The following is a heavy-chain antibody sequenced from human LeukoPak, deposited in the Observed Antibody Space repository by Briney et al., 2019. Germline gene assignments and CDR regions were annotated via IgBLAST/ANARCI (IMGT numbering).Heavy chain of an antibody. CDR2: IIPIFGTA. CDR3: ARDTIPDCSGGSCYGHVSYFDY. V-gene: IGHV1-69*13. CDR1: GGTFINYA. J-gene: IGHJ4*02. Sequence: SVTVSFKASGGTFINYAISWVRQAPGQGVEWMGGIIPIFGTANYAQKFQGRVTITADESTSTAYMELSSLRSEDTAVYYCARDTIPDCSGGSCYGHVSYFDYWGQGTLVTVSS. D-gene: IGHD2-15*01.